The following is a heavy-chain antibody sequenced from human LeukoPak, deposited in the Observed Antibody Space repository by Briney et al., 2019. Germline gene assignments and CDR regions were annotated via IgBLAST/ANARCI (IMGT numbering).Heavy chain of an antibody. CDR2: IYHSGST. CDR1: GYSISSGYY. Sequence: SETLSLTCAVSGYSISSGYYWGWIRQPPGKGLEWIGSIYHSGSTYYNPSLKSRVTISVDTPKNQFSLKLSSVTAADTAVYYCARVTAYSSENYFDYWGQGTLVTVSS. CDR3: ARVTAYSSENYFDY. J-gene: IGHJ4*02. V-gene: IGHV4-38-2*01. D-gene: IGHD6-25*01.